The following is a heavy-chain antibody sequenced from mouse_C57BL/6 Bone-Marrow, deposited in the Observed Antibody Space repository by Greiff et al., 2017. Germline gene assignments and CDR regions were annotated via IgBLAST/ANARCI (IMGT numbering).Heavy chain of an antibody. V-gene: IGHV1-64*01. CDR1: GYTFTSYW. CDR3: ARDGYHSYWYFDV. Sequence: QVQLKQPGAELVKPGASVKLSCKASGYTFTSYWMHWVKQRPGQGLEWIGMIHPNSGSTNYNEKFKSKATLTVDKSSSTAYMQLSSLTSEDSAVYYCARDGYHSYWYFDVWGTGTTVTVSS. CDR2: IHPNSGST. J-gene: IGHJ1*03. D-gene: IGHD2-3*01.